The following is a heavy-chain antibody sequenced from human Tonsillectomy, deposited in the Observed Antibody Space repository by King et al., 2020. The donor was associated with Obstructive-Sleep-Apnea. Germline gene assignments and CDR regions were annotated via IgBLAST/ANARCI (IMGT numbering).Heavy chain of an antibody. CDR2: INSDGSST. CDR1: GFTFSSYW. Sequence: VQLVESGGGLVQPGGSLRLSCAASGFTFSSYWMHWVRQAPGKGLVWVSRINSDGSSTTYADSVKGRFTISRDNTKNTLFLQMNSLRAEDTALYYCARGSDYYDSSDRPTFWGQGTLVTVSS. J-gene: IGHJ4*02. V-gene: IGHV3-74*01. CDR3: ARGSDYYDSSDRPTF. D-gene: IGHD3-22*01.